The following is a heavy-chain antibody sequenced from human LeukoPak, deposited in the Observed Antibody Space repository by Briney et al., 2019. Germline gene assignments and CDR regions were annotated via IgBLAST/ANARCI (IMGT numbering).Heavy chain of an antibody. CDR3: AREWELLAAFDI. V-gene: IGHV4-34*01. J-gene: IGHJ3*02. D-gene: IGHD1-26*01. CDR1: GGSFSGYY. Sequence: PSETLSLTCAVYGGSFSGYYWSWIRQPPGKGLEWIGEINHSGSTNYNPSLKSRVTISVDTSKNQFSLKLSSVTAADTAVYYCAREWELLAAFDIWGQGTMVTVSS. CDR2: INHSGST.